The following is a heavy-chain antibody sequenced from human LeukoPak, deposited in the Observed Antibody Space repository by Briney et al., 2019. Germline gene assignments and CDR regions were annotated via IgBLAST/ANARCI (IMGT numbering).Heavy chain of an antibody. Sequence: PSETLSLTCTVSGYSISSGYYWGRIRQPPGKGLEWIGSIYHSGSTNYNPSLKSRVTMSVDTSKNQFSLKLSSVTAADTAVYYCGRNPWVGKWFQPWGQGTLVTVSS. CDR3: GRNPWVGKWFQP. V-gene: IGHV4-38-2*02. D-gene: IGHD7-27*01. CDR1: GYSISSGYY. CDR2: IYHSGST. J-gene: IGHJ5*02.